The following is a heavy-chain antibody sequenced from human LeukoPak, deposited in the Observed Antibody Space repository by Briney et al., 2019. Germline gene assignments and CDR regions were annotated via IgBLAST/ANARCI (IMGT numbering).Heavy chain of an antibody. Sequence: GGSLRLSCAASGFTFSSYSMNWVRQAPGKGLEWVSYISGTSTTIYYADSVKGRFTISRDNAKNSLYLQMNSLRNDDTAVYYCARVPITIFGVVILGCMDVWGQGTTVTVSS. J-gene: IGHJ6*02. D-gene: IGHD3-3*01. CDR1: GFTFSSYS. V-gene: IGHV3-48*02. CDR2: ISGTSTTI. CDR3: ARVPITIFGVVILGCMDV.